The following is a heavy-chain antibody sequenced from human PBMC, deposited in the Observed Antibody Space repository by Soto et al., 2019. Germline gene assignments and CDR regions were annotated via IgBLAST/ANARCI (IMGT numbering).Heavy chain of an antibody. Sequence: GESLKISCAASGFTFSSYAMHWVRQAPGKGLEWVAVISYDGSNKYYADSVKGRFTISRDNSKNTLYLQMNSLRAEDTAVYYCARAWSNCSGGSCYPWGYYYYMDVWGKGTTVTVSS. CDR1: GFTFSSYA. J-gene: IGHJ6*03. CDR2: ISYDGSNK. V-gene: IGHV3-30*04. CDR3: ARAWSNCSGGSCYPWGYYYYMDV. D-gene: IGHD2-15*01.